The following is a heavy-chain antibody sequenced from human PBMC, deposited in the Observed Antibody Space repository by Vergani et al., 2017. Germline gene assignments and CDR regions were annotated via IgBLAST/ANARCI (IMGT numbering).Heavy chain of an antibody. CDR3: ARVRNGGYYYYYMDV. Sequence: QVQLQESGPGLVKPSETLSLTCTVPGGSLSSYYWSWIRQPPGKGLEWIGYIYYSGSTNYNPSLKRRVTISVDTSKNQFSLKLSSVTAADTAVYYCARVRNGGYYYYYMDVWGKGTTVTVSS. CDR1: GGSLSSYY. V-gene: IGHV4-59*01. D-gene: IGHD1-14*01. CDR2: IYYSGST. J-gene: IGHJ6*03.